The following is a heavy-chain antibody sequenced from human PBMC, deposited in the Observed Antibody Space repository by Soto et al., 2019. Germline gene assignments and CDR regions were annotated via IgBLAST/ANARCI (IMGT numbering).Heavy chain of an antibody. CDR1: GFTFSSYG. CDR3: AKDTGHAGVRIAAATGMDV. CDR2: ISYDGSNK. V-gene: IGHV3-30*18. D-gene: IGHD6-13*01. Sequence: GGSLRLSCAASGFTFSSYGMHWVRQAPGKGLEWVAVISYDGSNKYYADSVKGRFTISRDNSKNTLYLQMNSLRAEDTAVYYCAKDTGHAGVRIAAATGMDVWGKGTTVTVSS. J-gene: IGHJ6*04.